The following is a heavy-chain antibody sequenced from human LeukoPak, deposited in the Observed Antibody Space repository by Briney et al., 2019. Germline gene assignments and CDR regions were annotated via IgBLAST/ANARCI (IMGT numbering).Heavy chain of an antibody. CDR3: ARAPPYYGSGSYYGDFDY. CDR1: GYTFTGYY. V-gene: IGHV1-2*02. Sequence: GASVKVSCKASGYTFTGYYMHLVRQAPGQGLEWVGWINPNSGGTNYAQKFQGRVAMTRDTPISTAYMELSRLRSDDTAVYYCARAPPYYGSGSYYGDFDYWGQGTLVTVSS. J-gene: IGHJ4*02. CDR2: INPNSGGT. D-gene: IGHD3-10*01.